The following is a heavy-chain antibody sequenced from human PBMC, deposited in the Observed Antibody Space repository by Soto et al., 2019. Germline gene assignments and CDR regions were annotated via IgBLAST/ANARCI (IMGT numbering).Heavy chain of an antibody. D-gene: IGHD2-8*01. CDR3: ARENGHPGHNYAMDV. V-gene: IGHV3-11*01. CDR1: GFYFSAYY. Sequence: PGGSLILSGAAAGFYFSAYYMSWIRQAPGKWLEWVSYISFNGDVTRYSDSVEGRFTVSRDNAKKSLYLQMNSLRVEDTAVYYCARENGHPGHNYAMDVWGQGTTVTVSS. CDR2: ISFNGDVT. J-gene: IGHJ6*02.